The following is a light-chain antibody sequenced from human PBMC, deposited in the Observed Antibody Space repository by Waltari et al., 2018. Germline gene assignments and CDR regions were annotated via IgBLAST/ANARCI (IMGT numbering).Light chain of an antibody. Sequence: SALTQPPSASGSPGQSVTLSRTGTRSDGGMYSYSPWYQQHPGKAPKLIIYEVNKRPSGVPDRFSGSKSGNTASLTVSGLQAEDEADYYCSSYTSSNNCVFGTGTKVTVL. CDR2: EVN. CDR3: SSYTSSNNCV. CDR1: RSDGGMYSY. J-gene: IGLJ1*01. V-gene: IGLV2-8*01.